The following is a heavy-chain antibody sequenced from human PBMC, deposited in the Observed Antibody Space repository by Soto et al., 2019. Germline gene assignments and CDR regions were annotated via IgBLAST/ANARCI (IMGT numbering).Heavy chain of an antibody. CDR2: IKSKTDGGTT. CDR3: TTLVPAAPMSYYYYYMDV. D-gene: IGHD2-2*01. J-gene: IGHJ6*03. V-gene: IGHV3-15*01. Sequence: GGSLRLSCAASGFTFSNAWMSWVRQAPGKGLEWVGRIKSKTDGGTTDYAAPVKGRFTISRDDSKNTLYLQMNSLKTEDTAVYYCTTLVPAAPMSYYYYYMDVWGKGTTVTVSS. CDR1: GFTFSNAW.